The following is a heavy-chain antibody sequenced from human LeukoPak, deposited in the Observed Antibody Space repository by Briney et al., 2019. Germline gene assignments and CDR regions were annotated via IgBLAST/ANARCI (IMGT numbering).Heavy chain of an antibody. D-gene: IGHD2-21*01. Sequence: SETLSLTCNVSGASISGHYWSWIRHPAGKSLEWIARIHTSGSPIYNPSLSSRVTMSVDTSKGQFSLTMNSLTAADTAIYYCARQRLDGDILGFDWWGQGTLVTVSS. CDR3: ARQRLDGDILGFDW. J-gene: IGHJ4*02. CDR2: IHTSGSP. CDR1: GASISGHY. V-gene: IGHV4-4*07.